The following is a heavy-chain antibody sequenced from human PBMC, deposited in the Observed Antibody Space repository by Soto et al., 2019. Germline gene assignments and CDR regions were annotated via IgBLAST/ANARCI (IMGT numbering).Heavy chain of an antibody. CDR1: GFSLSTSGVG. J-gene: IGHJ4*02. CDR3: AHSLIPNWGSRGAFDS. D-gene: IGHD7-27*01. CDR2: IYWDDDK. V-gene: IGHV2-5*02. Sequence: QITLKESGPTLVKPTQTLTLTCTFSGFSLSTSGVGVGWIRQPPGKALEWLALIYWDDDKRYSPSLKSRLTITKDTSKNQVVLTMTNMDPVDTATYYCAHSLIPNWGSRGAFDSWGQGTLVTVSS.